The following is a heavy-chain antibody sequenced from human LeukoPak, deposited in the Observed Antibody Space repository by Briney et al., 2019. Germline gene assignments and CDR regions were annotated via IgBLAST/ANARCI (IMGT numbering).Heavy chain of an antibody. V-gene: IGHV4-39*01. CDR2: INYSGIT. CDR3: ARLSDY. Sequence: SETLSLTCTVSGGAISNDNFYWGWIRQPPGKGLVWIGSINYSGITYYNPSRKSRVTISLDTSKTQFFLKLSSVAAAATAVYYCARLSDYWSQGTLVTVSS. CDR1: GGAISNDNFY. J-gene: IGHJ4*02.